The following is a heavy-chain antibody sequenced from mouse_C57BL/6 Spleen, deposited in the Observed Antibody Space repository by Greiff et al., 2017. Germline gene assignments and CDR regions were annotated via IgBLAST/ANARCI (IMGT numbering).Heavy chain of an antibody. CDR1: GYTFTSYW. CDR3: ARSTTVPYFDV. J-gene: IGHJ1*03. Sequence: VQLQQSGAELVRPGTSVKLSCKASGYTFTSYWMHWVKQRPGQGLEWIGVIDPSDSYTNYNQKFKGKATLTVDTSSSTAYMQLSSLTSEDSAVYYCARSTTVPYFDVWGTGTTVTVSS. D-gene: IGHD1-1*01. CDR2: IDPSDSYT. V-gene: IGHV1-59*01.